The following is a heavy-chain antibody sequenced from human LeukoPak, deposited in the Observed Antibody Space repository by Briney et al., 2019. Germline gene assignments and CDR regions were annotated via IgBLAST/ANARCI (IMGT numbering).Heavy chain of an antibody. CDR2: INPNSGGT. V-gene: IGHV1-2*02. CDR1: GYTFTGYY. CDR3: ARLRSSTSARWRAYYYMDV. Sequence: GASVKVSCKASGYTFTGYYMHWVRQAPGQGPEWMGWINPNSGGTNYAQKFQGRVTMTRDTSISTAYMELSRLRSDDTAVYYCARLRSSTSARWRAYYYMDVWGKGTTVTVSS. J-gene: IGHJ6*03. D-gene: IGHD2-2*01.